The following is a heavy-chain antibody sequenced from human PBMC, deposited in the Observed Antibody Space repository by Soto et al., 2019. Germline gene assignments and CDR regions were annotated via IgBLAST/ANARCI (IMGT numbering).Heavy chain of an antibody. D-gene: IGHD4-17*01. CDR1: GYTFTIYW. J-gene: IGHJ4*02. CDR2: IYPSDSDT. CDR3: ARPANTVADHFDL. Sequence: PGESLKISCQVSGYTFTIYWICWCREMPGKGLEWMGIIYPSDSDTRYSPSFQGQVTISADQSINTAYLQWDSLKASDTAIYYCARPANTVADHFDLWGQGTPVTVSS. V-gene: IGHV5-51*01.